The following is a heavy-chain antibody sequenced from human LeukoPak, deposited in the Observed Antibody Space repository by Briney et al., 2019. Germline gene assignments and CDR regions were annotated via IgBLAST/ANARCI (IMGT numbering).Heavy chain of an antibody. J-gene: IGHJ5*02. CDR3: AREWAHKRLYSSGWLRRYNWFDP. V-gene: IGHV4-59*01. CDR1: GGSISSYY. Sequence: PSETLSLTCTVSGGSISSYYWSWIRQPPGKGLEWIGYIYCSGSTNYNPSLKSRVTISVDTSKNQFSLKLSSVTAADTAVYYCAREWAHKRLYSSGWLRRYNWFDPWGQGTLVTVSS. D-gene: IGHD6-19*01. CDR2: IYCSGST.